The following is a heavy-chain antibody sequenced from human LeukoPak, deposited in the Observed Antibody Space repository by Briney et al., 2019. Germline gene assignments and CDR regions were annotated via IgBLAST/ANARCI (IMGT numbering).Heavy chain of an antibody. CDR3: AKTAHDFWSGYFRSYYMDV. J-gene: IGHJ6*03. Sequence: PGGSLRLSCATSGFTFSAYSLSWVRQAPGKGLEWVSHITRPGTTTYYAESVRGRFTISRDNAKNSLYLQMNSLRAEDTAVYYCAKTAHDFWSGYFRSYYMDVWGKGTTVTVSS. CDR1: GFTFSAYS. CDR2: ITRPGTTT. D-gene: IGHD3-3*01. V-gene: IGHV3-48*04.